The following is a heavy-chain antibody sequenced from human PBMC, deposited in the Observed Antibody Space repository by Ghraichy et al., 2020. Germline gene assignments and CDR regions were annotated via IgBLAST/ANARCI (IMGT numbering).Heavy chain of an antibody. V-gene: IGHV3-48*02. D-gene: IGHD3-22*01. CDR3: ARAGDSSGYYHSSYYGMDV. Sequence: GGSLRLSCAASGFTFSSYSMNWVRQAPGKGLEWVSYISSSSSTIYYADSVKGRFTISRDNAKNSLYLQMNSLRDEDTAVYYCARAGDSSGYYHSSYYGMDVWGQGTTVTVSS. J-gene: IGHJ6*02. CDR2: ISSSSSTI. CDR1: GFTFSSYS.